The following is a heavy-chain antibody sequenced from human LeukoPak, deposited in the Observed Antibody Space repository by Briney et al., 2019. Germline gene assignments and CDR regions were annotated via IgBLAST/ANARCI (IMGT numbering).Heavy chain of an antibody. Sequence: PGRSLRLSCAASGFTSSAMHWVRQAPGKGLEWVAVISYDGNNKYYADSVKGRFTISRDNAKNSLSLQMNSLKPEDTALYYCAKGPGLGAGKRYLDLWGRGTLVIVSS. J-gene: IGHJ2*01. D-gene: IGHD6-13*01. CDR1: GFTSSA. CDR3: AKGPGLGAGKRYLDL. CDR2: ISYDGNNK. V-gene: IGHV3-30-3*01.